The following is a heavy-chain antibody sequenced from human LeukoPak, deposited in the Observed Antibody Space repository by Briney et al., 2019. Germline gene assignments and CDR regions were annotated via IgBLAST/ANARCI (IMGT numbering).Heavy chain of an antibody. CDR1: GFTFSSYA. CDR3: ARDGALSDYVWGSYRADY. V-gene: IGHV3-21*01. D-gene: IGHD3-16*02. J-gene: IGHJ4*02. CDR2: ISSSSSYI. Sequence: GGSLRLSCAASGFTFSSYAMHWVRQAPGKGLEWVSSISSSSSYIYYADSVKGRFTISRDNAKNSLYLQMNSLRAEDTAVYYCARDGALSDYVWGSYRADYWGQGTLVTVSS.